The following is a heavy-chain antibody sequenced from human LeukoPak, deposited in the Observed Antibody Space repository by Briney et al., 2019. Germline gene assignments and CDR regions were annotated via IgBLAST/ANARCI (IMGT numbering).Heavy chain of an antibody. CDR2: VSSSGHTI. J-gene: IGHJ4*02. D-gene: IGHD6-6*01. CDR1: GFTFSSYE. Sequence: PGGSLRHSCAASGFTFSSYEMNWVRQAPGKGLEWVSYVSSSGHTIYYADSVKGRFTISRDNAKSSLYLQMNSLRAEDTAVYYCAAEYSSSRFDYWGQGTLVTVSS. V-gene: IGHV3-48*03. CDR3: AAEYSSSRFDY.